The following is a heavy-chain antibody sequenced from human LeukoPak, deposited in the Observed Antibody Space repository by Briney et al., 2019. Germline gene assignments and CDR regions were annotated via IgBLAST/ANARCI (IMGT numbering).Heavy chain of an antibody. V-gene: IGHV3-23*01. CDR1: GFTFTNYA. Sequence: GGSLRLSCAASGFTFTNYAMTWVRPAPGKGLEWVSVIGASGADTYYSDSVKGRFTVSRDNSQNTLFLHMSSPRAEDTAVYSGARRPRDTSGYYLGAFHDWGQGTTVTVSS. CDR3: ARRPRDTSGYYLGAFHD. J-gene: IGHJ3*01. D-gene: IGHD3-22*01. CDR2: IGASGADT.